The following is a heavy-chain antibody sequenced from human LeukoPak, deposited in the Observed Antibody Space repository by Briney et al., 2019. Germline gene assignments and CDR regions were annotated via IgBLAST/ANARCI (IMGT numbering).Heavy chain of an antibody. CDR3: ARERMYSGSGSTYPYYDY. J-gene: IGHJ4*02. D-gene: IGHD3-10*01. CDR1: GFTFSSYW. CDR2: IKPDGSEK. V-gene: IGHV3-7*01. Sequence: GGSLRLSCAASGFTFSSYWMSWVRQSPGKGLEWVANIKPDGSEKYFMDSVKGRFTISRDNAKNALYLEMNSLRAEDTAEYFCARERMYSGSGSTYPYYDYWSQGTLVTVSS.